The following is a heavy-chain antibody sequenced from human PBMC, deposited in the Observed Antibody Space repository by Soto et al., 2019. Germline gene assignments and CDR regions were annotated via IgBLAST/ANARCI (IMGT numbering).Heavy chain of an antibody. Sequence: PSETLSLTCTVYGGSFSGYYWSWIRQPPGKGLEWIGEINHSGSTNYNPSLKSRVTISVDTSKNQFSLKLSSVTAADTAVYYCARVADLVAPWGQGTLVTVSS. J-gene: IGHJ5*02. V-gene: IGHV4-34*01. CDR2: INHSGST. CDR1: GGSFSGYY. CDR3: ARVADLVAP. D-gene: IGHD2-21*01.